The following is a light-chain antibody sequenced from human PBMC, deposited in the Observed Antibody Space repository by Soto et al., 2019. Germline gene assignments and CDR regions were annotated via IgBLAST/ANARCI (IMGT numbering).Light chain of an antibody. Sequence: QSVLTQPQSASGTPGQRVTISCSGSSSNIGTSSVHWFQQLPGTAPKLLISTANQRPSGVPERFSGSKSGTSASLAISGLQSEDEADYYCAAWDDSLNGHVFGTGTKVTGL. J-gene: IGLJ1*01. CDR1: SSNIGTSS. CDR2: TAN. CDR3: AAWDDSLNGHV. V-gene: IGLV1-44*01.